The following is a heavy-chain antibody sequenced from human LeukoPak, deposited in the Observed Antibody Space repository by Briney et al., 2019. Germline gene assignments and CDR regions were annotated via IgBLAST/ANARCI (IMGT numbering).Heavy chain of an antibody. V-gene: IGHV3-30-3*01. CDR1: GFTFSSYA. CDR3: ARAPVVPAAIDY. CDR2: ISYDGSNK. D-gene: IGHD2-2*01. Sequence: GGSLRLSCAASGFTFSSYAMHWVRQAPGKGLEWVAVISYDGSNKYYADSVKGRFTISRDNSKNTLYLQMNSLRAEDTAVYYCARAPVVPAAIDYWGQGTLVTVSS. J-gene: IGHJ4*02.